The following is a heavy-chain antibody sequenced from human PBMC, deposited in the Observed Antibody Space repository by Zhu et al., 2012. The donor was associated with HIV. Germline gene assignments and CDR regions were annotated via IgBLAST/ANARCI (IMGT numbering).Heavy chain of an antibody. J-gene: IGHJ4*01. V-gene: IGHV4-38-2*01. D-gene: IGHD2-21*01. CDR3: ARTGDDNHHASFDI. CDR2: IYRSGAT. Sequence: QVQLQESGPGLVKPSETLSLTCDVSGSSINTANYWGWIRQPPGKGLEWIANIYRSGATYYNPSLRSRATISMDRSRNLFFLTLNSVTAADTAIYFCARTGDDNHHASFDIWDQGTLVTVSS. CDR1: GSSINTANY.